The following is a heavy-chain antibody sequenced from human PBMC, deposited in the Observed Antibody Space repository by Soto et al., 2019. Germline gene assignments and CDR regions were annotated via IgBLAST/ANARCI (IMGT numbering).Heavy chain of an antibody. J-gene: IGHJ3*02. CDR3: ATRDGYNSSAFDI. CDR1: GGSVSSGSYY. D-gene: IGHD5-12*01. Sequence: SETMSLTCTVSGGSVSSGSYYWSWIRQPPGKGLEWIGYIYYSGSTNYNPSLKSRVTISVDTSKNQFSLKLSSVTAADTAVYYCATRDGYNSSAFDIWGQGTRVTVSS. V-gene: IGHV4-61*01. CDR2: IYYSGST.